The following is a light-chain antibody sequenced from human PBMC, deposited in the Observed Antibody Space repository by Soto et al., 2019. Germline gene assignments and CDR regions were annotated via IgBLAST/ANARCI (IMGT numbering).Light chain of an antibody. CDR3: SSYTSSSTLLYV. CDR2: DVS. CDR1: SSDVGGYNY. V-gene: IGLV2-14*01. J-gene: IGLJ1*01. Sequence: QSVLTQPASVSGSPGQSITISCTGTSSDVGGYNYVSWYQQHPGKAPKLMIYDVSNRPSGVSNRFSGSKSGNTASLTISGRQAEDEDDYYCSSYTSSSTLLYVFGTGTKVTVL.